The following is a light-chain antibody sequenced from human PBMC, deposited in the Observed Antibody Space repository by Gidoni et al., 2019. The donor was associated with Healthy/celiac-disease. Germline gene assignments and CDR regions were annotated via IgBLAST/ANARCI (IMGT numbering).Light chain of an antibody. Sequence: DIVMTQSQDSLAVSLGERATINCKSSQSVLYSSNNKNYLAWYQHKPGQPPKLLIYWASTRESGVPDRFSGSGSGTDFTLTISSLQAEDVAVYYCQQYYSTPLXXXGGTKVEIK. CDR2: WAS. V-gene: IGKV4-1*01. CDR1: QSVLYSSNNKNY. CDR3: QQYYSTPLX. J-gene: IGKJ4*01.